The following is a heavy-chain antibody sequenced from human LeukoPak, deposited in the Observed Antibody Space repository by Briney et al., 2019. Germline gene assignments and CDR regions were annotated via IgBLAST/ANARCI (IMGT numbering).Heavy chain of an antibody. CDR1: GFTFSSYW. Sequence: PGLSLRLSCAASGFTFSSYWMYWVRQAPGKGLVWVSRINSDESSTSYADSVKGRFTISRANAKSTLYLQMNRLRAEDTAVYYCASTVNYSPFDYWGQGTLVTVSS. CDR2: INSDESST. J-gene: IGHJ4*02. D-gene: IGHD4-17*01. CDR3: ASTVNYSPFDY. V-gene: IGHV3-74*01.